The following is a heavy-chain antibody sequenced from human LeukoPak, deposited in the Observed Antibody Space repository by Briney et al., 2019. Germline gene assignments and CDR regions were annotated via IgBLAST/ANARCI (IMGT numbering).Heavy chain of an antibody. CDR3: ARDGIAVTYYYYHMDV. CDR2: ISYDGSNK. CDR1: GFTFSSYA. J-gene: IGHJ6*03. Sequence: GGSLRLSCAASGFTFSSYAMHWVRQAPGKGLEWVAVISYDGSNKYYADSVKGRFTISRDNSKNTLYLQMNSLRAEDTAVYYCARDGIAVTYYYYHMDVRGKGTTVTVSS. V-gene: IGHV3-30-3*01. D-gene: IGHD1-26*01.